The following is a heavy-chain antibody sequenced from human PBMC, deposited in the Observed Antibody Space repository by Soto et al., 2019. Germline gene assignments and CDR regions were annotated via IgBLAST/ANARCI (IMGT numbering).Heavy chain of an antibody. CDR2: IYYSGST. Sequence: SETLSLTCTVSGGSVSSGSYYWSWIRQPPGKGLEWIGYIYYSGSTNYNPSLKSRVTISVDTSKNQFSLKLSSVTAADTAVYYCARGGLQLWLPDYWGQGTLVTVYS. CDR3: ARGGLQLWLPDY. D-gene: IGHD5-18*01. CDR1: GGSVSSGSYY. V-gene: IGHV4-61*01. J-gene: IGHJ4*02.